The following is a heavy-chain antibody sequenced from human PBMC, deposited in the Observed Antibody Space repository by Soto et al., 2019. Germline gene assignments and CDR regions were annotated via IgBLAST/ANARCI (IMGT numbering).Heavy chain of an antibody. CDR2: ISWNSGSI. D-gene: IGHD3-10*01. CDR3: AKEKGFGGVRKCMEI. J-gene: IGHJ6*02. CDR1: VFTFDDYA. Sequence: SLRLSCAPSVFTFDDYAMHCVRQSPGKCLEWVSGISWNSGSIGYADSVKGRFTISRDTAKNSLSLQMNSLRAEDTALYYCAKEKGFGGVRKCMEIWGQGTMDSVSS. V-gene: IGHV3-9*01.